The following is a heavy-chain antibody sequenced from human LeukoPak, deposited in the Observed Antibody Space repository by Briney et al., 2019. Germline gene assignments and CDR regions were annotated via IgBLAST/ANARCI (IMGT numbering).Heavy chain of an antibody. J-gene: IGHJ4*02. CDR1: GYSISSGYY. Sequence: SETLSLTCTVSGYSISSGYYWGWIRQPPGRGLEWIGNIYHSGSTYYNSSLKSRVTISVDTSKNQFSLRLSSVTAADTAVYYCARDAWFGAGRTFDYWGQGTLVTVSS. V-gene: IGHV4-38-2*02. CDR3: ARDAWFGAGRTFDY. CDR2: IYHSGST. D-gene: IGHD3-10*01.